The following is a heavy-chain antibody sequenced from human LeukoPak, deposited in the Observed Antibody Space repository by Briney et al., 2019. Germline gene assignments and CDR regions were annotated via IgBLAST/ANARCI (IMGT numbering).Heavy chain of an antibody. CDR1: GGSISDYY. CDR3: ARHHRTKYCSRGSCYSGWFDP. Sequence: SETLSLTCTVSGGSISDYYWSWIRQPPGKGLEWIGYMYYSGATNYNPSLRSRVTISLDTSKNRVSLKLSSVTAADTAVYSCARHHRTKYCSRGSCYSGWFDPWGQGTLVTVSS. CDR2: MYYSGAT. D-gene: IGHD2-15*01. J-gene: IGHJ5*02. V-gene: IGHV4-59*08.